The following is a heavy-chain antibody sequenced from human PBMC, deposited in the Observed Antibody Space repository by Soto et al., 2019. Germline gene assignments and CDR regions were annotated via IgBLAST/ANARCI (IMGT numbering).Heavy chain of an antibody. Sequence: QVQLVESGGGVVQPGRSLRLSCVASEFTFNSHGLHWVRQAPGKGLEWMAVISYDGSHKSYADSVEGGFTISRDNSQNTLYLQMNSLRAEDTAVYYCARVRGDTAKVSAPEFCGQGTLVTVSS. D-gene: IGHD5-18*01. CDR3: ARVRGDTAKVSAPEF. CDR1: EFTFNSHG. J-gene: IGHJ4*02. V-gene: IGHV3-30*03. CDR2: ISYDGSHK.